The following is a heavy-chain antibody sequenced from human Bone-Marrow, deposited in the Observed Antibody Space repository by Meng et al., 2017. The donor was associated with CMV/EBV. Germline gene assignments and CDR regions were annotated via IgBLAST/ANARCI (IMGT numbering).Heavy chain of an antibody. CDR3: ARPCGGSYCYWVYFDY. CDR2: ISYDGSNK. CDR1: GFNFSIYA. D-gene: IGHD2-21*02. Sequence: LSLTCAASGFNFSIYAMHWVRQAPGEGLEWVAVISYDGSNKYYADSVKGRFTISRDNSKNTLYLQINSLRSEDTAVYYCARPCGGSYCYWVYFDYWGQGTLVTVSS. J-gene: IGHJ4*02. V-gene: IGHV3-30-3*01.